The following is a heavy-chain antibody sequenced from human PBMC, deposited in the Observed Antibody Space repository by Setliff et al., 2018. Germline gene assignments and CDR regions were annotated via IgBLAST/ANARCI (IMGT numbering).Heavy chain of an antibody. CDR1: GGSISSGDYY. D-gene: IGHD1-1*01. V-gene: IGHV4-30-4*08. J-gene: IGHJ3*02. CDR2: IYYSGST. Sequence: SETLSLTCTVSGGSISSGDYYWSWICQPPGKGLEWIGYIYYSGSTYYNPSLKSRVTISVDTSKNQFSLKLSSVTAADTAVYYCAREAPGYAFDIWGQGTMVTVSS. CDR3: AREAPGYAFDI.